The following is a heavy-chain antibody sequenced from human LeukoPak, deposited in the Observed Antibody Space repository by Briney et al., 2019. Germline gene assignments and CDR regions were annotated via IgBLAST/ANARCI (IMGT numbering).Heavy chain of an antibody. V-gene: IGHV4-61*08. CDR3: ARDLYGSGSYSPLFDY. CDR1: GGSISSGGYY. CDR2: IYYSGST. Sequence: SGTLSLTCTVSGGSISSGGYYWSWIRQHPGKGLEWIGYIYYSGSTYYNPSLKSRVTISVDTSKNQFSLKLSSVTAADTAVYYCARDLYGSGSYSPLFDYWGQGTLVTVSS. J-gene: IGHJ4*02. D-gene: IGHD3-10*01.